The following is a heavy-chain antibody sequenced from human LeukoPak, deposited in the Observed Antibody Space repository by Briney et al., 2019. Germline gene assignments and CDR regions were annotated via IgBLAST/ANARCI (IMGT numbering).Heavy chain of an antibody. CDR1: GFTLSSYS. CDR2: ISSSSSTM. Sequence: PGGSLRLSCAASGFTLSSYSMNWVRQAPGKGLEWVSYISSSSSTMYYADSVKGRFTISRDNAKNSLYLQMNSLRDEDTAVYYCASLKMVRGVVDYWGQGTLVTVSS. D-gene: IGHD3-10*01. J-gene: IGHJ4*02. CDR3: ASLKMVRGVVDY. V-gene: IGHV3-48*02.